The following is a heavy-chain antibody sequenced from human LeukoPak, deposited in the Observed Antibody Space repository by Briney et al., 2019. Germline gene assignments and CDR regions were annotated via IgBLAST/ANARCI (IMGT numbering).Heavy chain of an antibody. D-gene: IGHD4-17*01. CDR2: IYTSGST. V-gene: IGHV4-4*09. Sequence: PETLSLTCTVSGGSISSYYWSWIRQPPGKGLEWIGYIYTSGSTNYNPSLKSRVTISVDTSKNQFSLKLSSVTAADTAVYYCAGGTTVTTLGYWGQGTLVTVSS. CDR1: GGSISSYY. J-gene: IGHJ4*02. CDR3: AGGTTVTTLGY.